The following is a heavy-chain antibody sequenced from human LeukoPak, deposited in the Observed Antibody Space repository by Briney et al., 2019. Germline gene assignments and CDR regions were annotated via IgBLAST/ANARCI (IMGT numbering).Heavy chain of an antibody. V-gene: IGHV3-74*01. D-gene: IGHD2-8*02. J-gene: IGHJ3*02. CDR3: ARPIVLGTFDI. CDR1: GFTVSSNY. CDR2: INSDGSTT. Sequence: PGGSLRLSCAASGFTVSSNYMSWVRQAPGKGLVWVSRINSDGSTTSYADSVKGRFTISRDNAKNTLYLQMNSLRVDDTAVYYCARPIVLGTFDIWGQGTMVTVSS.